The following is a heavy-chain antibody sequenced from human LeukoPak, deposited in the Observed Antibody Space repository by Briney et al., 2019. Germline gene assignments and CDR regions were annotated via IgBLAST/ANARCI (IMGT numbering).Heavy chain of an antibody. V-gene: IGHV3-21*04. Sequence: GGSLRPSCAASGFTFSSYSMNWVRQAPGKGLEWVSSISSSSYIYYADSVKGRFTISRDNSKNTLYLQMNSLRAEDTAVYYCAKDPSYGPPDAFDIWGQGTMVTVSS. CDR2: ISSSSYI. J-gene: IGHJ3*02. CDR1: GFTFSSYS. D-gene: IGHD5-18*01. CDR3: AKDPSYGPPDAFDI.